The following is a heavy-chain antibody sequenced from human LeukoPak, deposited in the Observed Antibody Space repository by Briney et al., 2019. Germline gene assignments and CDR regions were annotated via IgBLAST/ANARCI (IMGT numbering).Heavy chain of an antibody. CDR2: ISGSSSAI. CDR1: GFTFSTYG. D-gene: IGHD3-22*01. V-gene: IGHV3-48*04. Sequence: PGGSLRLSCAASGFTFSTYGMSWVRQAPGKGLEWLSYISGSSSAINYADSVKGRFTISRDNAKNSLYLQMNCLRAEDTAVYYCARTGITMIVVAHDAFDIWGQGTMVTVSS. CDR3: ARTGITMIVVAHDAFDI. J-gene: IGHJ3*02.